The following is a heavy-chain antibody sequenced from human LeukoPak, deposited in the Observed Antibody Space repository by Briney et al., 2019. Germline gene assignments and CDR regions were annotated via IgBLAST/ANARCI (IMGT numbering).Heavy chain of an antibody. CDR3: ARGTYNWDSYLDY. J-gene: IGHJ4*02. CDR2: ISSSGSTI. Sequence: GGSLRLSCAASGFTFSNYWMGWVRQAPGKGLEWVSYISSSGSTIYYADSMKGRFTISRDNAKNSLYLQMNSLRAEDTAVYYCARGTYNWDSYLDYWGQGTLVTVSS. D-gene: IGHD1-7*01. V-gene: IGHV3-11*01. CDR1: GFTFSNYW.